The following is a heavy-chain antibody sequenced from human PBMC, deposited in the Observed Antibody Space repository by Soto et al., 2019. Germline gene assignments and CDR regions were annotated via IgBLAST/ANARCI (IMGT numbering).Heavy chain of an antibody. CDR1: GFSLSTSGMC. CDR2: IDWDDDK. Sequence: SGPTLVNPTQTLTLTCTFSGFSLSTSGMCVSWIRQPPGKALEWLARIDWDDDKYYSTSLKTRLTISKDTSKNQVVLTMTNMDPVDTATYYCAREGYCSGGSRPDAFEIWGQGTMVTVSS. J-gene: IGHJ3*02. V-gene: IGHV2-70*11. D-gene: IGHD2-15*01. CDR3: AREGYCSGGSRPDAFEI.